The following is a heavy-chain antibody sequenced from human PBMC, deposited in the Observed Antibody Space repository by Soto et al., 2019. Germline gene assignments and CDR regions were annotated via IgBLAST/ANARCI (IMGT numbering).Heavy chain of an antibody. CDR1: GFTFSSYG. CDR2: IWYDGSNK. V-gene: IGHV3-33*01. Sequence: GGSLRLSCAASGFTFSSYGMHWVRQAPGKGLEWVAVIWYDGSNKYYADSVKGRFTISRDNSKNTLYLQMNSLRAEDTAVYYCARDPDPPTITMIGYYFDYWGQGTLVTVSS. CDR3: ARDPDPPTITMIGYYFDY. J-gene: IGHJ4*02. D-gene: IGHD3-22*01.